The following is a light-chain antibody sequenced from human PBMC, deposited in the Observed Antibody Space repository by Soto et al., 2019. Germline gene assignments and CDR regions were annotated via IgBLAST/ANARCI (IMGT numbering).Light chain of an antibody. V-gene: IGKV4-1*01. CDR2: WAS. CDR3: QQYYSDFFT. CDR1: QSLLYSSNNKTY. Sequence: DFVMTQSPDSLTVSLGERATINCKSSQSLLYSSNNKTYLAWYQRRPGQSPKMLIFWASARESGVPDRFAGSGSETDFTLTISSLQAEDAAVYYCQQYYSDFFTFGQGTRLEIK. J-gene: IGKJ2*01.